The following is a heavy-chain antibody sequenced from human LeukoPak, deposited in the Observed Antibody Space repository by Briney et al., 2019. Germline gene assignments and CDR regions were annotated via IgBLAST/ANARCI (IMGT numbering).Heavy chain of an antibody. D-gene: IGHD6-13*01. CDR3: ARSSSWPHYYYYYMDV. CDR1: GGSISSSSYY. CDR2: INHSGST. Sequence: SETLSLTCTVSGGSISSSSYYWSWIRQPPGKGLEWIGEINHSGSTNYNPSLKSRVTISVDTSKNQFSLKLSSVTAADTAVYYCARSSSWPHYYYYYMDVWGKGTTVTVSS. V-gene: IGHV4-39*07. J-gene: IGHJ6*03.